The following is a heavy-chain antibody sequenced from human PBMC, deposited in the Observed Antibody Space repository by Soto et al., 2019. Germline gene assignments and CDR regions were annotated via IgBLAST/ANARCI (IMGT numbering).Heavy chain of an antibody. J-gene: IGHJ6*02. D-gene: IGHD3-10*01. Sequence: QVQLQESGPGLVKPSETLSLTCTVSGGSISSYFWSWIRQPPGKGLEWIGYIFYSENTNYSPSLKSRVTISVDPSKNQLSLKLSSVTAADTAVYYCARVNYYGSGSCQKGEYYYGMDVWGQGTTVTVSS. V-gene: IGHV4-59*01. CDR1: GGSISSYF. CDR2: IFYSENT. CDR3: ARVNYYGSGSCQKGEYYYGMDV.